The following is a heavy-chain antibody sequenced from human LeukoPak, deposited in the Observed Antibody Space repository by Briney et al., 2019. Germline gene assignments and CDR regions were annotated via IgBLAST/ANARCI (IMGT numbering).Heavy chain of an antibody. CDR3: ARDVDTAINWFDP. D-gene: IGHD5-18*01. V-gene: IGHV1-2*02. CDR2: INPNSGGT. CDR1: GYTFTGYY. Sequence: GASVKVSCKASGYTFTGYYMHWVRQAPGQGLEWMGWINPNSGGTNYAQKFQGRVTMTRDTSISTAYMELSRLRSDDTAVYYCARDVDTAINWFDPWGQGTPVTVSS. J-gene: IGHJ5*02.